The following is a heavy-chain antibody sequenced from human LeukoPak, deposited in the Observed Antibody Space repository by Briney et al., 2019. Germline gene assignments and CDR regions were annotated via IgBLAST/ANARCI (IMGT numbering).Heavy chain of an antibody. CDR2: ISGSGGST. Sequence: GGSLRLSCAASGFTFSDYYMSWIRQAPGKGLEWVSAISGSGGSTYYADSVKGRFTISRDNSKNTLYLQMNSLRAEDTAVYYCAKDMWLAAAGTGDYWGQGTLVTVSS. V-gene: IGHV3-23*01. J-gene: IGHJ4*02. D-gene: IGHD6-13*01. CDR3: AKDMWLAAAGTGDY. CDR1: GFTFSDYY.